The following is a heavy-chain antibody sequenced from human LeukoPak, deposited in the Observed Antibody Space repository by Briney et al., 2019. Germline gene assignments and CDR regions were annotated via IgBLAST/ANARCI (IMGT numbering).Heavy chain of an antibody. D-gene: IGHD5-24*01. Sequence: SETLSLTCTVSDGSISSGDYYWSWIRQPPGKGLEWIGYIYYSGSTYYNPSLKSRVTISVDTSKNQFSLKLSSVTAADTAVYYCARVEEMATMGWGQGTLVTVSS. CDR3: ARVEEMATMG. CDR1: DGSISSGDYY. J-gene: IGHJ4*02. CDR2: IYYSGST. V-gene: IGHV4-30-4*08.